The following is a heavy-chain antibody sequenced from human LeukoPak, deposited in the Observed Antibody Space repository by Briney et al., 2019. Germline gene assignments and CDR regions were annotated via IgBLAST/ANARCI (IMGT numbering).Heavy chain of an antibody. Sequence: GGSLRLSCAASGFTFSSYAMHWVRQAPGKGLEWVANIKPDGSEKYYVDSVKGRFTISRDNARNSLYLQMNSLRAEDTALYYCAKDYTAMVRGPDYRGQGTLVTVSS. CDR3: AKDYTAMVRGPDY. CDR1: GFTFSSYA. CDR2: IKPDGSEK. J-gene: IGHJ4*02. D-gene: IGHD5-18*01. V-gene: IGHV3-7*03.